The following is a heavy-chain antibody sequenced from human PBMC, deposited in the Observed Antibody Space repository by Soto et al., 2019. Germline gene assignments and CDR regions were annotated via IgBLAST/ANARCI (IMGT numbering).Heavy chain of an antibody. CDR2: FDPEDGET. CDR1: GYTLTELS. Sequence: ASVKVSCKVSGYTLTELSMHWVRQAPGKGLEWMGGFDPEDGETIYAQKFQGRVTMTEDTSTDTAYMELSSLRSDDTAVYYCARDERAYLGFDWLFPYYYYGMDVWGQGTTVTVSS. V-gene: IGHV1-24*01. D-gene: IGHD3-9*01. CDR3: ARDERAYLGFDWLFPYYYYGMDV. J-gene: IGHJ6*02.